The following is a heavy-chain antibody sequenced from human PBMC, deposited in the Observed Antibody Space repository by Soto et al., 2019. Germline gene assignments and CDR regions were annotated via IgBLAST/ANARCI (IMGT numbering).Heavy chain of an antibody. CDR2: ISGSGSTT. CDR1: GLTFSGYG. Sequence: EVQLLESGGGLVQPGGSLRLSCAASGLTFSGYGMSWFRQAPGTGLEWVSAISGSGSTTYYADSVKGRFTISRDDSKNILFLQMTSLRAEDTAVYYCVTRSRGLQSSPPRLDSWGQGTLVTVSS. D-gene: IGHD4-4*01. V-gene: IGHV3-23*01. CDR3: VTRSRGLQSSPPRLDS. J-gene: IGHJ4*02.